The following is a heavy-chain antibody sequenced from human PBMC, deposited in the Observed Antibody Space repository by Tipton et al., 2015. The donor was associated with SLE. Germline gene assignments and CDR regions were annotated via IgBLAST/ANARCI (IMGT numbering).Heavy chain of an antibody. CDR1: GYSISSGYY. D-gene: IGHD2-2*01. V-gene: IGHV4-38-2*02. J-gene: IGHJ4*02. Sequence: LRLSCTVSGYSISSGYYWGWIRQPPGKGLEWIGSIYHSGSTYYNPSLKSRVTISVDTSKNQFSLKLSSVTAADTAVYYCARHHRPEYCSSTSCTGHFDYWGQGTLVTVSS. CDR2: IYHSGST. CDR3: ARHHRPEYCSSTSCTGHFDY.